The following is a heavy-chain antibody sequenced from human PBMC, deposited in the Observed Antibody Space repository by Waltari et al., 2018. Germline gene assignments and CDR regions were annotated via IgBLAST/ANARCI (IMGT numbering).Heavy chain of an antibody. CDR3: ATGTRFRPYDFWSGRGEWWFDP. J-gene: IGHJ5*02. CDR2: VDPEDGET. CDR1: GYTFPDYY. V-gene: IGHV1-69-2*01. D-gene: IGHD3-3*01. Sequence: EVQLVQSGAEVKKPGATVKISCKVSGYTFPDYYLHRVQQAPGKGLEWMGLVDPEDGETIYAEKFQGRVTITADTSTDTAYMELSSLRSEDTAVYYCATGTRFRPYDFWSGRGEWWFDPWGQGTLVIVSS.